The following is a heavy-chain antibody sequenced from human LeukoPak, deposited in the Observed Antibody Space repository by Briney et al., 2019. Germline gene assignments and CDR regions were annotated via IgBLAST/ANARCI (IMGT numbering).Heavy chain of an antibody. J-gene: IGHJ4*02. CDR1: GGSISGYY. CDR2: IYSSGST. Sequence: PSETLSLTCTVSGGSISGYYWSWIRQPAGKGLEWIGRIYSSGSTNYNPSLRSRVTMSVDTSKNQFSLKLSSVTAADTAVYYCARDPYSSGGGNFWGQGTLVTVSS. CDR3: ARDPYSSGGGNF. V-gene: IGHV4-4*07. D-gene: IGHD6-19*01.